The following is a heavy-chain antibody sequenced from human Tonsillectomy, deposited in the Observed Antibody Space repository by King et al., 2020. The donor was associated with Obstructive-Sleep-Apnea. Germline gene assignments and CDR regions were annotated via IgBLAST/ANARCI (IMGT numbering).Heavy chain of an antibody. CDR2: IYYSGST. CDR1: GGSISSSSYY. Sequence: QLQESGPGLVKPSETLSLTCTVSGGSISSSSYYWGWIRQPPGKGLEWIGSIYYSGSTYYNPSLKSRVTISVDPSKNQVSLKLSSVTAADTAVYYCASYYDILTGYYHWGQGTLVTVSS. CDR3: ASYYDILTGYYH. V-gene: IGHV4-39*01. D-gene: IGHD3-9*01. J-gene: IGHJ4*02.